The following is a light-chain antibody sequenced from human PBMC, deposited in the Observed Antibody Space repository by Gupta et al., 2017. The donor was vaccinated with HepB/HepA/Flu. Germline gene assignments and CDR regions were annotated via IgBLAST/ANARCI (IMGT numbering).Light chain of an antibody. CDR1: SGSVSTTFY. CDR3: VRDRGGGIWV. Sequence: QTVVTQEPSFSVSPGGTVTFTCGLRSGSVSTTFYPSWYQQTPGQAQRPLFYSKNNHSAGVPVRFSVSIRGNKAALTITGAQADEESDYYCVRDRGGGIWVFGGGTKLTVL. V-gene: IGLV8-61*01. CDR2: SKN. J-gene: IGLJ3*02.